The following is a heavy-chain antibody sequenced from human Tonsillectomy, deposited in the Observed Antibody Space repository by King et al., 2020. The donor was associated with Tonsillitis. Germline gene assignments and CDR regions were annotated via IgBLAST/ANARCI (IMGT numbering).Heavy chain of an antibody. V-gene: IGHV3-23*04. CDR1: GFTFSSFA. D-gene: IGHD1-14*01. CDR3: AKGEGRTIGIFDI. J-gene: IGHJ3*02. Sequence: VQLVESGGGLVQPGGSLRFSCEASGFTFSSFALSWVRRAPGKGLEWVPAIGGGGDRQYNPEPVKGRFTISRDNSKKPLSLQMNSLRVEDTAVYYCAKGEGRTIGIFDIWGQGTMVTVSS. CDR2: IGGGGDRQ.